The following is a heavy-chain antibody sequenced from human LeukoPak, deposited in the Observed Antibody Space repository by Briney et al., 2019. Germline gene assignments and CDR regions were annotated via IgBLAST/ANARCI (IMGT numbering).Heavy chain of an antibody. D-gene: IGHD6-13*01. J-gene: IGHJ4*02. CDR3: AGGREIAAAGVN. CDR2: IYYSGST. Sequence: NSSETLSLTCTVSGGSISSSSYYWGWIRQPPGKGLEWIGSIYYSGSTYYNPSLKSRVTISVDTSKNQFSLKLSSVTAADTAVYYCAGGREIAAAGVNWGQGTLVTVSS. V-gene: IGHV4-39*01. CDR1: GGSISSSSYY.